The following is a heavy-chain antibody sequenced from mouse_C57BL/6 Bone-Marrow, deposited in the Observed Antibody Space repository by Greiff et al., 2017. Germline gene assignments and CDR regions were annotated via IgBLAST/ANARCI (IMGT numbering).Heavy chain of an antibody. V-gene: IGHV14-1*01. CDR1: GFNIKDYY. CDR3: TTAPGGDY. CDR2: IGPEDGDT. Sequence: VQLQQSGAELVRPGASVKLSCTASGFNIKDYYMHWVKQRPEQGLEWIGRIGPEDGDTEYAPKFQGKATMTADPSSNTAYLQLSSLTSEDTAVYYCTTAPGGDYWGQGTTLTVSS. J-gene: IGHJ2*01.